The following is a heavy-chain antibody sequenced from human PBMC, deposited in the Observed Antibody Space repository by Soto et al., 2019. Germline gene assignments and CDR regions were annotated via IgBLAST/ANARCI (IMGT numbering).Heavy chain of an antibody. J-gene: IGHJ4*02. D-gene: IGHD6-19*01. CDR3: AREGGWIFDY. V-gene: IGHV4-31*03. Sequence: SETLSLTCTVYGGSISSGGYYWSWIRQHPGKGLEWIGYIYYSGSTYYNPSLKSRVTISVDTSKNQFSLKLSSVTAADTAVYYCAREGGWIFDYWGQGTLVTVSS. CDR1: GGSISSGGYY. CDR2: IYYSGST.